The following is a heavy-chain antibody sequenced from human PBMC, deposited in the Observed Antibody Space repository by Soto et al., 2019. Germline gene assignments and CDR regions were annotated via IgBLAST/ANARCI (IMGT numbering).Heavy chain of an antibody. V-gene: IGHV1-18*01. Sequence: QVQLVQSGAEVKEPGASVKVSCKASGYSFTSYGISWVRQAPGQGLEWMGWITAFNGDTNYAQRFQDRVTMTTDTSTSTAYMELRSLRSDDTAVYYCARDLSWLSDYKELVDNWFDPWGQGTLVTVSS. D-gene: IGHD4-4*01. CDR2: ITAFNGDT. J-gene: IGHJ5*02. CDR1: GYSFTSYG. CDR3: ARDLSWLSDYKELVDNWFDP.